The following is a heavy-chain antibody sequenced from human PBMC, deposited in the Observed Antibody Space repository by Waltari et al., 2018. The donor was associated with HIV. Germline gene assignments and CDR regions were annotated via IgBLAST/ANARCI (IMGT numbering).Heavy chain of an antibody. CDR2: FSYSGSG. Sequence: QLHLQESGPGLVKPSETLSLTCTVSGGSISSGDYFWGGIRQPPGKGLEWIGSFSYSGSGYYSPSLKSRVTTSVDTSKNELSLKLSSVTAADTAVYYCARILLWPSRYFGSWGQGTLVTVSS. CDR1: GGSISSGDYF. V-gene: IGHV4-39*01. D-gene: IGHD4-17*01. CDR3: ARILLWPSRYFGS. J-gene: IGHJ4*02.